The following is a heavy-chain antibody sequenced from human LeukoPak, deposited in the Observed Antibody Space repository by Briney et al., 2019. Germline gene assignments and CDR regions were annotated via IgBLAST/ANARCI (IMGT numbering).Heavy chain of an antibody. CDR3: ARDPNCSSTSCYSLDY. CDR2: INHSGST. CDR1: GGSFSDYY. D-gene: IGHD2-2*02. J-gene: IGHJ4*02. Sequence: SETLSLTCAVYGGSFSDYYWSWIRQPPGKGLEWIGEINHSGSTNYNPSLKSRVTISVDTSKNQFSLKLSSVTAADTAVYYCARDPNCSSTSCYSLDYWGQGTLVTVSS. V-gene: IGHV4-34*01.